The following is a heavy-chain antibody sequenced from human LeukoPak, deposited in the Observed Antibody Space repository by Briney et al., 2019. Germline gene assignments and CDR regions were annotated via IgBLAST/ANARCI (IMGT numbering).Heavy chain of an antibody. CDR3: AREGGPYRPLDY. CDR2: VNLQGST. V-gene: IGHV4-4*02. CDR1: GGSITQTNY. J-gene: IGHJ4*02. Sequence: SETLSLTCGVSGGSITQTNYWTCVRQPPRKGLEWIGEVNLQGSTNYNPSLMGRVAISVDKSENHVSLQLTSVTAADTAVYYCAREGGPYRPLDYSGQGTLVTVSS.